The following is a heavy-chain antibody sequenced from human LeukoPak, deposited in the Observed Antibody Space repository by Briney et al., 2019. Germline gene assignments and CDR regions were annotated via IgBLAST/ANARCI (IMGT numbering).Heavy chain of an antibody. Sequence: ASVKVSCKASGYTFTSYDINWVRQATGQGLEWMGWINPNSGGTNYAQKFQGRVTMTRDTSISTAYMELSRLRSDDTAVYYCARDRGYYDSSGYYSCAFDIWGQGTMVTVSS. CDR3: ARDRGYYDSSGYYSCAFDI. V-gene: IGHV1-2*02. D-gene: IGHD3-22*01. CDR1: GYTFTSYD. J-gene: IGHJ3*02. CDR2: INPNSGGT.